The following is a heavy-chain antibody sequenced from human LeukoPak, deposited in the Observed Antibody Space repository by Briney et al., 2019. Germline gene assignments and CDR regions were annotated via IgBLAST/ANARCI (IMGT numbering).Heavy chain of an antibody. D-gene: IGHD2-8*01. V-gene: IGHV3-23*01. Sequence: GGSLRLSCAASGFTFSSYTMNWVRQAPGKGLEWVSAISGSGGSTYYADSVKGRFTISRDNSKNTLHLQMKSLRAEDTAVYYCAKSILIRGISGYHYYYMDVWGKGTTVTISS. CDR2: ISGSGGST. J-gene: IGHJ6*03. CDR3: AKSILIRGISGYHYYYMDV. CDR1: GFTFSSYT.